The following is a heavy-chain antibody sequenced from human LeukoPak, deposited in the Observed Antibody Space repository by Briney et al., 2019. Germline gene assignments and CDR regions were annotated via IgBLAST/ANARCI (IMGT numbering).Heavy chain of an antibody. J-gene: IGHJ4*02. CDR1: GFTFSTYA. D-gene: IGHD3-22*01. CDR2: ISGSGGST. V-gene: IGHV3-23*01. CDR3: AKDISSGYCTFFDY. Sequence: PGGSLRLSCAASGFTFSTYAMSWVRQAPGKGLEYVATISGSGGSTYYADSVKGRFTISRDNSKNTLYLQMNSLRVEDTAVFYCAKDISSGYCTFFDYWGQGTLVTVSS.